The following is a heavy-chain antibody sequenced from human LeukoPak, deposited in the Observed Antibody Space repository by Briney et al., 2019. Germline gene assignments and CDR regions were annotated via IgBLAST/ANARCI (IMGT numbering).Heavy chain of an antibody. CDR1: GFTFSSYE. V-gene: IGHV3-48*03. Sequence: GGSLRLSCAASGFTFSSYEMNWVRQAPGKGLEWVSYISSSGSTIYYADSVKGRFTISRENAKNSLYLQMNSLRAEDTAVYYCARLRGYYDILTGLKRGWFDPWGQGTLVSVSS. CDR2: ISSSGSTI. J-gene: IGHJ5*02. D-gene: IGHD3-9*01. CDR3: ARLRGYYDILTGLKRGWFDP.